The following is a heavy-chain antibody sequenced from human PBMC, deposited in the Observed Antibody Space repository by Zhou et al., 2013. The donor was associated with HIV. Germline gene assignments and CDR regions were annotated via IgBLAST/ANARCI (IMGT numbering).Heavy chain of an antibody. CDR2: IIPILGIP. D-gene: IGHD3-9*01. CDR1: GGTFTGYA. CDR3: ARAQGDILTEGYFDY. J-gene: IGHJ4*02. V-gene: IGHV1-69*15. Sequence: QVHLVQSGTEVKKPGSSVRVPCKTSGGTFTGYAITWVRQAPGQGLEWMGRIIPILGIPNYAQKFQGRVTISADESTTTAYMDLSSLRSEDTAIYYCARAQGDILTEGYFDYWGQGTLVTVSS.